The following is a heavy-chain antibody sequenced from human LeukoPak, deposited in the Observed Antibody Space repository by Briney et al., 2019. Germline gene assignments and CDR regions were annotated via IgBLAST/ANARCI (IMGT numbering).Heavy chain of an antibody. CDR2: INPSGGST. CDR3: ARDAVSGSGYSFTGWFDP. D-gene: IGHD3-22*01. CDR1: GYTFTGYY. Sequence: ASVKVSCKASGYTFTGYYIHWVRQAPGQGLEWMGIINPSGGSTSYAQKFQGRVTMTRDTSTSTVYMELSSLRSEDTAVYYCARDAVSGSGYSFTGWFDPWGQGTLVTVSS. V-gene: IGHV1-46*01. J-gene: IGHJ5*02.